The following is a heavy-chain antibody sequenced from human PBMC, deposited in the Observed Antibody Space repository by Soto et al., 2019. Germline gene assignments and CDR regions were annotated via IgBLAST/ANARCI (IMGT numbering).Heavy chain of an antibody. V-gene: IGHV3-23*01. CDR2: IGAGGDDT. CDR3: AKDEIGATSY. Sequence: PGGSLRLSCAASGFTFNNFALSWVRQAPGKGLEWVSTIGAGGDDTYYADSVKGRFTISRDNSKNMVFLQMNGLGAEDTAMYYCAKDEIGATSYWGQGTLVTVSS. D-gene: IGHD1-26*01. J-gene: IGHJ4*02. CDR1: GFTFNNFA.